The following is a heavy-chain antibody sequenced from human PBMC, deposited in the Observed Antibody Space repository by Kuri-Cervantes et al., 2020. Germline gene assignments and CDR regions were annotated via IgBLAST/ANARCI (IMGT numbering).Heavy chain of an antibody. CDR3: ARSIHGDYVR. Sequence: SETLSLTCTVSGGSISSGGYYWGWIRQHPGKGLEWIGYIYYSGSTYYNPSLKSRVTISVDTSKNQFSLKLSSVTAADTAVYYCARSIHGDYVRWGQGTLVTVSS. CDR2: IYYSGST. CDR1: GGSISSGGYY. V-gene: IGHV4-31*03. J-gene: IGHJ4*02. D-gene: IGHD4-17*01.